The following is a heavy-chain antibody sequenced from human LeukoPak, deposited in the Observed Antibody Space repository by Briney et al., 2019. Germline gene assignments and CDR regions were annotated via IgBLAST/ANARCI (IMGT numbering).Heavy chain of an antibody. V-gene: IGHV3-23*01. Sequence: GGSLRLSCAVSGFSFSNYAMSWVRQFPGKGLEWVSVISGTGGNTYYADSVKGRFTISRDNSKNMLYLQMNTLTAEDTAIYFCAKDFEFKWQQPSDHWGQGTPVTVSS. CDR3: AKDFEFKWQQPSDH. D-gene: IGHD1/OR15-1a*01. CDR2: ISGTGGNT. CDR1: GFSFSNYA. J-gene: IGHJ4*02.